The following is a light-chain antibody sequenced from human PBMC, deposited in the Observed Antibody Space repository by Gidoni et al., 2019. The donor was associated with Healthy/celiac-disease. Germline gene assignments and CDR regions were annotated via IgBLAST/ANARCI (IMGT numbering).Light chain of an antibody. CDR2: DAP. V-gene: IGKV3-11*01. Sequence: EIVLTQSPATLSLSPGERATLSCRASQSVSSYLAWYQQKPGQAPRLLIYDAPNRATGIPARFSGSGSGTDFTLTISSLEPEDFAVYYCQQRSNWPQEYTFGQGTKLEIK. J-gene: IGKJ2*01. CDR3: QQRSNWPQEYT. CDR1: QSVSSY.